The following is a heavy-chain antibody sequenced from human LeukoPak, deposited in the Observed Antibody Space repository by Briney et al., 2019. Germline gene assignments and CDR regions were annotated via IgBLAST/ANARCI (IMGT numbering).Heavy chain of an antibody. D-gene: IGHD3-3*01. CDR3: ARTGSYDFWSGYYNGYYYYYMDV. V-gene: IGHV3-30*02. CDR2: IRNDGSNR. Sequence: PGGSLRLSCAASGFTFSSYGMHWVRQAPGKGLEWVAFIRNDGSNRYYADSMKGRFTISRDNSKNTLYLQMNSLRAEDTAVYYCARTGSYDFWSGYYNGYYYYYMDVWGKGTTVTVSS. J-gene: IGHJ6*03. CDR1: GFTFSSYG.